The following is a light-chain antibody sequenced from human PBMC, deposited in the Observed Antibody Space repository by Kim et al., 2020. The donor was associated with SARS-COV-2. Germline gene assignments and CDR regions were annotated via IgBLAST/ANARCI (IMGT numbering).Light chain of an antibody. CDR3: QQYNRWPLT. J-gene: IGKJ4*01. CDR2: DTS. V-gene: IGKV3-15*01. Sequence: EIVMTQSAATLSVSPGERATLSCRASQSITSDLAWYQHKPCQAPRLLIYDTSTRATGIPARFSGSGSGTEFTLTISSLQSEDFAVYYCQQYNRWPLTFGGGTKLEI. CDR1: QSITSD.